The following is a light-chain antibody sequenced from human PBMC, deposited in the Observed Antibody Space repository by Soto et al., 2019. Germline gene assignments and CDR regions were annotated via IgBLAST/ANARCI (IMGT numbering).Light chain of an antibody. CDR3: QQRSNWVYT. CDR2: DAS. J-gene: IGKJ2*01. V-gene: IGKV3-11*01. CDR1: QSVSSY. Sequence: EIVLTQSPATLSLSPGERATLSCRASQSVSSYLAWYQQKPGQAPRLLIYDASNRATGIPARFSGSGSGTDVTLTISSLEPEDFAVYYCQQRSNWVYTFGQGTKLEIK.